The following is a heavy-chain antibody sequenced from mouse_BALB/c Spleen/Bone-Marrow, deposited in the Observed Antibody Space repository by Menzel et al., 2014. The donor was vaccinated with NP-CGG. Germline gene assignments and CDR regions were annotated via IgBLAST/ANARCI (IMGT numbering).Heavy chain of an antibody. CDR2: ISSGGSYT. CDR1: GFTFSSYA. J-gene: IGHJ3*01. Sequence: EVQVVESGGGLVKPGGSLKLSCAASGFTFSSYAMSWVRQTPEKRLEWVATISSGGSYTYYPDSVKGRFTISRDNAKDTLYLQMSSLRSEDTAMYYCAGKSYYDYDGRPWFAYWGQGTLVTVSA. D-gene: IGHD2-4*01. CDR3: AGKSYYDYDGRPWFAY. V-gene: IGHV5-9-3*01.